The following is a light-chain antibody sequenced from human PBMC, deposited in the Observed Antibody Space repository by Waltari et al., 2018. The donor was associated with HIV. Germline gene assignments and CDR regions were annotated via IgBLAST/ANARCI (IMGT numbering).Light chain of an antibody. CDR2: KNN. V-gene: IGLV1-47*01. CDR3: ASWDDNLNSWV. Sequence: QSVVTQPPSASGTPGPRVTIPCSGTASNIGSHYVYWYQDLPGTAPKLLIYKNNQRSSGVPDRFSGSKSDTSASLAISGLRSEEEADYYCASWDDNLNSWVFGGGTKLTVL. J-gene: IGLJ3*02. CDR1: ASNIGSHY.